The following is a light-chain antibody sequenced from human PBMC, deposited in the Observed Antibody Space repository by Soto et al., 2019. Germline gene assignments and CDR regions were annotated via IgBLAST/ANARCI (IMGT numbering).Light chain of an antibody. J-gene: IGKJ1*01. CDR2: GAS. Sequence: EIVLTPSPGTLSLSPGERATLSCRASQSVSRSYLAWYQQKPGQAPRLLILGASSRATGIPDRFRGSGSGTDFTLTISRLEPEDFAVYYCQYYGTSPKPFGQGTKVDIK. CDR1: QSVSRSY. V-gene: IGKV3-20*01. CDR3: QYYGTSPKP.